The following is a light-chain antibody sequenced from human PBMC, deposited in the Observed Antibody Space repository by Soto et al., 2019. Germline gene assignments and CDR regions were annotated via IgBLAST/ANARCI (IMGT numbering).Light chain of an antibody. CDR2: RAS. CDR1: QTIYSN. Sequence: IVMTQSPATLSVSPGDTASLSCRAGQTIYSNVAWYQQRPGQAPRLIIYRASSRATGVPARFSGSGSGTEFTLTISSLQSEDFALYYCQQYQNLWTFGQGTKVDI. CDR3: QQYQNLWT. J-gene: IGKJ1*01. V-gene: IGKV3-15*01.